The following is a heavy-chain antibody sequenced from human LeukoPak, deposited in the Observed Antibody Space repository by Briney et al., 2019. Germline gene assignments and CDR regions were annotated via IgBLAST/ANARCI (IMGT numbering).Heavy chain of an antibody. J-gene: IGHJ2*01. CDR1: GGSISSYY. V-gene: IGHV4-59*08. CDR3: ARGYDGSGYYYRNWCFDL. Sequence: PSETLSLTCTVSGGSISSYYWSWIRQPPGKGLEWIGYIYYSGSTNYNPSLKSRVTISVDTSKNQFSLKLSSVTAADTAVYYCARGYDGSGYYYRNWCFDLWGRGTLVTVPS. CDR2: IYYSGST. D-gene: IGHD3-22*01.